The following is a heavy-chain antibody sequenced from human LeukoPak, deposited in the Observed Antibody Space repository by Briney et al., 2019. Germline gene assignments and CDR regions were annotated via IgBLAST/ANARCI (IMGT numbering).Heavy chain of an antibody. CDR2: IYTSGSP. Sequence: PSETLSLTCTVSGGSFSGYYWSWVRQPPGEGLEWVGFIYTSGSPSYNPSLKGRFTISRDTSNTQLSLRLSCLSAEDTAVYYRARQATSASYSYDYWGQGTLVTVSS. D-gene: IGHD1-26*01. CDR3: ARQATSASYSYDY. CDR1: GGSFSGYY. J-gene: IGHJ4*02. V-gene: IGHV4-4*09.